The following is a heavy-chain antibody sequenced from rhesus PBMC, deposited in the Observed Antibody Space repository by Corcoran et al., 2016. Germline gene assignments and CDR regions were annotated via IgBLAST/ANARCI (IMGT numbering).Heavy chain of an antibody. CDR2: NYGMCGTT. V-gene: IGHV4-169*02. J-gene: IGHJ5-1*01. D-gene: IGHD3-34*01. Sequence: QLQLQESGPGLVKPSETLSVTCAVSGGSLSSSYWSWIRQAPGKGLEWIGYNYGMCGTTTDNPTPKRRVTLSLDTPKNRLSLKRRSVTAADTAVYYCARSAPFRGWGFLDVWGPGVLVTVSS. CDR1: GGSLSSSY. CDR3: ARSAPFRGWGFLDV.